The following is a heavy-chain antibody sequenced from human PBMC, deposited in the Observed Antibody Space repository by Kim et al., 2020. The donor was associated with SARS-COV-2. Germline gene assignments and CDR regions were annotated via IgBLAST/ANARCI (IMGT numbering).Heavy chain of an antibody. CDR3: AKEYGSSWTTWYYYGMDV. V-gene: IGHV3-23*03. Sequence: GGSLRLSCAASGFTFSSYAMSWVRQAPGKGLEWVSVIYSGGSSTYYADSVKGRFTISRDNSKNTLYLQMNSLRAEDTAVYYCAKEYGSSWTTWYYYGMDVWGQGTTVTVSS. D-gene: IGHD6-13*01. J-gene: IGHJ6*02. CDR2: IYSGGSST. CDR1: GFTFSSYA.